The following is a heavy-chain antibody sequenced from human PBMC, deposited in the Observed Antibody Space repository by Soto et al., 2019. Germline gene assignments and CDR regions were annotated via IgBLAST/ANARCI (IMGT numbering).Heavy chain of an antibody. D-gene: IGHD1-1*01. CDR1: GDSISSADYY. CDR2: IFYSGTT. CDR3: ARDLWVEPELYYYGIDV. V-gene: IGHV4-30-4*01. Sequence: QVQLQESGPGLVRPSHTLSLTCTVSGDSISSADYYWSWIRQPPGKGLEWIGHIFYSGTTYYNPSLKSRLTISVDTSNNHYSLMMTSVTAADTAVYYCARDLWVEPELYYYGIDVWGQGTTVTVSS. J-gene: IGHJ6*02.